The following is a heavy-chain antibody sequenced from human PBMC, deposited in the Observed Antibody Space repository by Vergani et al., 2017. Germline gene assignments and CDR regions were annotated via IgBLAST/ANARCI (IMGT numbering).Heavy chain of an antibody. Sequence: QVQLVESGGGVVQPGRSLRLSCAASGFTFSSYGMHWVRQAPGKGLEWVAVIWYDGSNRYYADSVKGRFTISRDNSKNTLYLQMNSLRAEDTAVYYCVRVQQWLDPAWMDVWGQGTTVTVSS. CDR1: GFTFSSYG. CDR3: VRVQQWLDPAWMDV. J-gene: IGHJ6*02. D-gene: IGHD6-19*01. CDR2: IWYDGSNR. V-gene: IGHV3-33*01.